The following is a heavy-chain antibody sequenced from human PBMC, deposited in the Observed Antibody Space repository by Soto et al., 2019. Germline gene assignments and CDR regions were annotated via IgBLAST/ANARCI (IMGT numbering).Heavy chain of an antibody. Sequence: QITLKESGPTLVKPTQTLTLTCTFSGFSLSTRGVGVGWIRQPPGKALEWLALVYWNDDKRYDPSLKNRLTITKDTAKNHVVLTMTSMHPVDTATYYCAHRYDLRAFDVWGQGATVTVSS. V-gene: IGHV2-5*01. CDR1: GFSLSTRGVG. J-gene: IGHJ3*01. CDR3: AHRYDLRAFDV. D-gene: IGHD3-16*01. CDR2: VYWNDDK.